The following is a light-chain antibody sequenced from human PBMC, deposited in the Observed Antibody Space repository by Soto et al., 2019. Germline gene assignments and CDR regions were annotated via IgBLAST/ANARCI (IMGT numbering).Light chain of an antibody. CDR2: AAS. CDR3: QQSYSTLWT. J-gene: IGKJ1*01. CDR1: QSISSY. Sequence: DIQMTQSPSSLSASVGDRVTITCRASQSISSYFNWYQQKPGKAPKLLIYAASSLQSGVPSRFSGSGSGTDFTLTIRSLQPEDFATYYCQQSYSTLWTFGQGTKVDIK. V-gene: IGKV1-39*01.